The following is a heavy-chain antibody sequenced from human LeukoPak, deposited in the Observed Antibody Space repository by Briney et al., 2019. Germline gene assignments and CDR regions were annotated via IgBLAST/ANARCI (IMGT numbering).Heavy chain of an antibody. CDR2: ISGGGGST. D-gene: IGHD1-1*01. Sequence: PGGSLRLSCAASGFTFSSYAMSWVRQPPGKGLEWVSAISGGGGSTYYADSVKGRFTISRENSKNTLYLQMNSLKAEETAVYYCGKEYNGDSSDYWGQGTLVTVSS. CDR1: GFTFSSYA. J-gene: IGHJ4*02. V-gene: IGHV3-23*01. CDR3: GKEYNGDSSDY.